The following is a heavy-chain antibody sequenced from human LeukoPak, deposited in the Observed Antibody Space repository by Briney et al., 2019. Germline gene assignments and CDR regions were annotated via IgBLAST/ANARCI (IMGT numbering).Heavy chain of an antibody. V-gene: IGHV1-2*02. J-gene: IGHJ4*02. CDR3: ARNAYCGGDCYTQFYFDY. D-gene: IGHD2-21*02. Sequence: GASVKVSCKASGYTFTGHYMHWVRQAPGQGLEWMGWINPNSGGTNYAQKFQGRVTMTRDASISTAYMELIRLRSDDTVVYYCARNAYCGGDCYTQFYFDYWGQGTLVTVSS. CDR2: INPNSGGT. CDR1: GYTFTGHY.